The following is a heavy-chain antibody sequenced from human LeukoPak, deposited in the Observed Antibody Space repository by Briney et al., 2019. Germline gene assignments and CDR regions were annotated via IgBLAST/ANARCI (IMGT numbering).Heavy chain of an antibody. V-gene: IGHV1-18*01. J-gene: IGHJ4*02. CDR1: GYTFTSYG. CDR3: ARDPVTADY. CDR2: INANNGNT. D-gene: IGHD2-21*02. Sequence: ASVKVSCKASGYTFTSYGITWVRQAPGQGLEWMGWINANNGNTNYAQNLQGRVTMTRDTSTSTAYMDLRSLRSDDTAVYYCARDPVTADYWGQGTLVTVSS.